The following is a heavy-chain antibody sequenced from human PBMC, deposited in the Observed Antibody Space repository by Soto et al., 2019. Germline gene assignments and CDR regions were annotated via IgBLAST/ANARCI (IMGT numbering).Heavy chain of an antibody. Sequence: QVQLQQSGPGLVKPSQTLSLTCAISGDSVSSNSAAWNWIRQSPSRGLEWLGRAYYRSQWYYDSAVFVRSRITVIPDTPKNQFSLQLSSVTPEDTAVYFCTKQKGDSRTYNGMDVWGQGTTVIVSS. D-gene: IGHD2-21*02. J-gene: IGHJ6*02. V-gene: IGHV6-1*01. CDR1: GDSVSSNSAA. CDR2: AYYRSQWYY. CDR3: TKQKGDSRTYNGMDV.